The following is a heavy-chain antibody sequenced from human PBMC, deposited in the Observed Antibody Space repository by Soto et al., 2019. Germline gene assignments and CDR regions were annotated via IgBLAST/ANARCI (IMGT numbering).Heavy chain of an antibody. Sequence: GASVKVSCKASGYTFTSYGISWVRQAPGQGLEWMGWISAYNGNTNYAQKLQGRVTMTTDTSTSTAYMELRSLRSDDTAVYYCARDLDRIVVVPAAMELVYFDYWGQGTLVIVSS. CDR3: ARDLDRIVVVPAAMELVYFDY. J-gene: IGHJ4*02. CDR2: ISAYNGNT. CDR1: GYTFTSYG. V-gene: IGHV1-18*01. D-gene: IGHD2-2*01.